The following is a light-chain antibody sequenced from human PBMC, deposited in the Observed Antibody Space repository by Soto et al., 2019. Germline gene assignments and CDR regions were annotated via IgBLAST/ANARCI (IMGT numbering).Light chain of an antibody. CDR3: QQRSNWHPIT. CDR2: DAS. CDR1: QNIRSD. J-gene: IGKJ5*01. V-gene: IGKV3D-11*02. Sequence: EIGMTKSPATLSVSPGERITLSCRASQNIRSDLAWYQQKPGQAPRLLIYDASNRATGIPARFSGSGSGTDFTLTISSLETEDFAVYYCQQRSNWHPITFGQGTRLEI.